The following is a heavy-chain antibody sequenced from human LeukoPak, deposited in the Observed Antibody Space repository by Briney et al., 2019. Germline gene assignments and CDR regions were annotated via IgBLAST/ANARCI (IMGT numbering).Heavy chain of an antibody. D-gene: IGHD4-11*01. CDR1: GFTFSSYS. Sequence: GGSLRLSCAASGFTFSSYSMNWVRQAPGKGLEWVSSISSSSSYIYYADSVKGRFTISRDNAKNSLYLQMNSLGAEDTAVYYCARVGPYSNYPFDYWGQGTLVTVSS. J-gene: IGHJ4*02. V-gene: IGHV3-21*01. CDR2: ISSSSSYI. CDR3: ARVGPYSNYPFDY.